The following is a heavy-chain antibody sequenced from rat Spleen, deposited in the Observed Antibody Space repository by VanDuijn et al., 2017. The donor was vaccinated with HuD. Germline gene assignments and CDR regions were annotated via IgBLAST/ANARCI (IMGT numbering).Heavy chain of an antibody. CDR2: INSAGST. Sequence: EVQLQESGPGLVKPSQSLSLTCSVTGYSITSSYRWNWIRKVPGNKLEWMGYINSAGSTNYNPSLKSRISITRDTSKNQFFLQVNSVTTEDTATFYCAKTNNPYFYVMDAWGQGASVTVSS. J-gene: IGHJ4*01. CDR3: AKTNNPYFYVMDA. V-gene: IGHV3-3*01. D-gene: IGHD3-4*01. CDR1: GYSITSSYR.